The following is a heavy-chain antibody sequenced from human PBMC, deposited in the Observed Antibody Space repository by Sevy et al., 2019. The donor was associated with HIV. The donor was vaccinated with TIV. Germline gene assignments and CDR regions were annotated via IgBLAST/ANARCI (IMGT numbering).Heavy chain of an antibody. V-gene: IGHV1-3*01. CDR2: INAGNGNT. CDR1: GYTFTSYA. CDR3: ARGAIVPGAMPGYYYAMDV. D-gene: IGHD2-2*01. J-gene: IGHJ6*02. Sequence: ASVKVSCKASGYTFTSYAIHWVRQAPGQRLQWMGWINAGNGNTKYSQKFQGRVTITRDTSARTAYMELSSLRSEDTAVYYCARGAIVPGAMPGYYYAMDVWGQGTTVTVSS.